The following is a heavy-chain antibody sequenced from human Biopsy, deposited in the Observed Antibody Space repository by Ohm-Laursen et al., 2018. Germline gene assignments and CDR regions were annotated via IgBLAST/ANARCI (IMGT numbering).Heavy chain of an antibody. Sequence: SLRLSCSAPAFTFSSYWMHWVRQVPGKGPAWVSRIDSDGSTTRYADAVQGRFRISRDNAKDTLYLQMNSLRADDTAVYYCASGPRGFRHWGRGTLVTVSS. CDR1: AFTFSSYW. J-gene: IGHJ4*02. D-gene: IGHD3/OR15-3a*01. CDR2: IDSDGSTT. CDR3: ASGPRGFRH. V-gene: IGHV3-74*01.